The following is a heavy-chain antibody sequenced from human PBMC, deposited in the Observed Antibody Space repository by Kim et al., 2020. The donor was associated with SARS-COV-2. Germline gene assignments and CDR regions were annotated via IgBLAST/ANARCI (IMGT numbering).Heavy chain of an antibody. V-gene: IGHV3-23*01. Sequence: FYAAAIEGRLTISRDNFRNEFYLHMKGLAVEDTAVYYCAKVGAGGHLALDYWGRGALVTVSS. J-gene: IGHJ4*02. CDR3: AKVGAGGHLALDY.